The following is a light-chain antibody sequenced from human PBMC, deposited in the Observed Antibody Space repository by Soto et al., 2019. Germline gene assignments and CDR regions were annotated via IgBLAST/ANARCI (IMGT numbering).Light chain of an antibody. Sequence: EIVLTQSPGTLSLYQGERATLSCRASQSVSSSYLAWYQQKPGQAPRLLIYGASSRATGIPDRFSGSGSGTDFTLTISRLEPEDFAVYYCQQYGSSPRTFGPGTKVDIK. CDR1: QSVSSSY. J-gene: IGKJ3*01. CDR2: GAS. V-gene: IGKV3-20*01. CDR3: QQYGSSPRT.